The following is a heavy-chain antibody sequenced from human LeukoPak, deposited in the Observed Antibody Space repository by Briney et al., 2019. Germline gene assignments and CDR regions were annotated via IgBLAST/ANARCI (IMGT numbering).Heavy chain of an antibody. CDR1: GYTFTGYY. CDR2: INPNSGGT. D-gene: IGHD1-26*01. CDR3: ARLNGSSTTLFDY. Sequence: ASVKVSCKASGYTFTGYYMHWVRQAPGQGLEWMGWINPNSGGTNYAQKFQGRVTMTRDTSISTAYMELSRLRSDDTAVYYCARLNGSSTTLFDYWGQGTLVTVSS. J-gene: IGHJ4*02. V-gene: IGHV1-2*02.